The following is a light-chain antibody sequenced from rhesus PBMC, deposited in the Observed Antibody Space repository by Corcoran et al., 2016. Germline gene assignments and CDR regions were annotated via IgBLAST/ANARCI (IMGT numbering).Light chain of an antibody. CDR1: ENVNKY. CDR2: KAT. V-gene: IGKV1-74*01. Sequence: DIQMTPSPSALSASIRDRVTITCRASENVNKYLNWYQQKAEKAPKLLIYKATTLQSGVPSRSSGSGSGTEYNFTISSLQPEDVATYYCQHGYGTPWTFGQGTKVEIK. CDR3: QHGYGTPWT. J-gene: IGKJ1*01.